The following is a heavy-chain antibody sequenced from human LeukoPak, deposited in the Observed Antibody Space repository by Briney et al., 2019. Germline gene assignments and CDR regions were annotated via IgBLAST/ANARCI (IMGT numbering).Heavy chain of an antibody. CDR1: GYTFTGYY. J-gene: IGHJ4*02. Sequence: GASVKVSCKASGYTFTGYYMHWVRQAPGQGLEWMGWINPNSGGTNYAQKFQGRVTMTRDTSISTAYMELSRLRSDDTAVYYCAVSLRGSQYYFDYWGQGTLVTVSS. V-gene: IGHV1-2*02. CDR2: INPNSGGT. CDR3: AVSLRGSQYYFDY. D-gene: IGHD6-25*01.